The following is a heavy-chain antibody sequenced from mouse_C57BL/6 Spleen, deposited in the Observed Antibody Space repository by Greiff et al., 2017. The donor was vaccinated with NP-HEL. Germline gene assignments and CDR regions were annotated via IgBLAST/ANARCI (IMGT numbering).Heavy chain of an antibody. D-gene: IGHD1-3*01. V-gene: IGHV1-69*01. CDR3: AREGNIRREYDY. CDR2: IDPSDSYT. Sequence: QVQLQQPGAELVMPGASVKLSCKASGYTFTSSWMHWVKQRPGQGLEWIGEIDPSDSYTNYNQKFKDKSTLTVEKSSSTAYMQLSSLTSDDSAVYYCAREGNIRREYDYWGQGTTLTVSS. CDR1: GYTFTSSW. J-gene: IGHJ2*01.